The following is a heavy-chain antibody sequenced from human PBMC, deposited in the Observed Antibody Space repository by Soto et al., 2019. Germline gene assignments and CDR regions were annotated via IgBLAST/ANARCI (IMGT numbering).Heavy chain of an antibody. J-gene: IGHJ4*02. CDR1: GYTFTSYG. V-gene: IGHV1-18*01. D-gene: IGHD3-10*01. CDR3: ARLYGSGSFGY. CDR2: ISAYNDNT. Sequence: ASVKVSCKASGYTFTSYGISWVRQAPGQGLEWMGWISAYNDNTNYAQKFQDRVTMTTDTSTTTAYMELRSLRSDDTAVYYCARLYGSGSFGYWGQGTQVTAPQ.